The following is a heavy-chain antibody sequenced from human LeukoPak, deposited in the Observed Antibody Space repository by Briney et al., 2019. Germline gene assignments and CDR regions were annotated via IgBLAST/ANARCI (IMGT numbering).Heavy chain of an antibody. V-gene: IGHV1-2*02. CDR3: ARDQDGYYGSGSYSLDV. Sequence: AAVTVSFTASGYTFTVYYMHWVGQAPGQGGEGMGWINPNSGGTNYAQKFQGRVTMTRDTSISTAYMELSRLRSDDTAVHYCARDQDGYYGSGSYSLDVWGKGTTVTVSS. D-gene: IGHD3-10*01. CDR2: INPNSGGT. J-gene: IGHJ6*04. CDR1: GYTFTVYY.